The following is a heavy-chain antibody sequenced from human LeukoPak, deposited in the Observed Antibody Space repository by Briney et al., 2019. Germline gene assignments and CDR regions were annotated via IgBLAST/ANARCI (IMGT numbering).Heavy chain of an antibody. V-gene: IGHV3-33*06. CDR1: GFTFSSYG. D-gene: IGHD5-24*01. CDR3: AKDAKDGYSPNFDY. Sequence: GGSLRLSYAASGFTFSSYGMHWVRQAPGKGLEWVAVIWYDGSNKYYADSVKGRFTISRDNSKNTLYLQMNSLRAEDTAVYYCAKDAKDGYSPNFDYWGQGTLVTVSS. J-gene: IGHJ4*02. CDR2: IWYDGSNK.